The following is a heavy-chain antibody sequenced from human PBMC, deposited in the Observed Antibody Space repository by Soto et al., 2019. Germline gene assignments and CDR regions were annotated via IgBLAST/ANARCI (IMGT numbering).Heavy chain of an antibody. V-gene: IGHV3-66*01. CDR2: IYSGGNT. D-gene: IGHD2-2*01. CDR1: GFSVSGNY. J-gene: IGHJ6*02. Sequence: GGSLRLSCAASGFSVSGNYMSWVRQAPGRGLESVSIIYSGGNTYYADSVKGRFTISRDNSKNTLDLQMNSLTADDTAVYYCAKDIEEYQLDGYYYYGMDVWGQGTTVTVSS. CDR3: AKDIEEYQLDGYYYYGMDV.